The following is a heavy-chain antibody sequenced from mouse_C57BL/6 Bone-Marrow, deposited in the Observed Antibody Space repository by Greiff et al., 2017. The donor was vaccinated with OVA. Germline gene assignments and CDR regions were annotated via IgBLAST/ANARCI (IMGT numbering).Heavy chain of an antibody. CDR1: GYTFTSYT. CDR2: INPSSGYT. J-gene: IGHJ2*01. D-gene: IGHD2-3*01. V-gene: IGHV1-4*01. CDR3: ARFLDDGYYLFDY. Sequence: VKLVESGAELARPGASVKMSCKASGYTFTSYTMHWVKQRPGQGLEWIGYINPSSGYTKYNQKFKDKATLTADKSSSTAYMQLSSLTSEDSAVYYCARFLDDGYYLFDYWGQGTTLTVSS.